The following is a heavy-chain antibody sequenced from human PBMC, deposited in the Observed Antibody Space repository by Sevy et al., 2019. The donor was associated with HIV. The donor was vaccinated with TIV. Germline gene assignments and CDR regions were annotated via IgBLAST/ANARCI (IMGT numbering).Heavy chain of an antibody. V-gene: IGHV3-23*01. CDR1: GFTFSNHA. Sequence: GGSLRLSCAASGFTFSNHAMSWVRQAPGKGLEWVSAISGSGGSTYYADSVKGRFTISRDNSKNTLFLQMNSLRAEDTAVYFCAKWSELPSSPFDYWGQGTLVTVSS. CDR2: ISGSGGST. J-gene: IGHJ4*02. D-gene: IGHD1-26*01. CDR3: AKWSELPSSPFDY.